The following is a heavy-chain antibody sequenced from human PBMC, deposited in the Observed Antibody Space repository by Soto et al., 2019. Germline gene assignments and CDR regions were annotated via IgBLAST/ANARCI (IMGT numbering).Heavy chain of an antibody. Sequence: SETLSLTCAVSGGSISSGGYSWSWIRQPPGKGLEWIGYIYHSGSTYYNPSLKSRVTISVDRSKNQFSLKLSSVTAADTAVYYCAGAWGGYSGYDLPPDYYGMDVWGQGTTVTVSS. CDR1: GGSISSGGYS. J-gene: IGHJ6*02. CDR2: IYHSGST. D-gene: IGHD5-12*01. V-gene: IGHV4-30-2*01. CDR3: AGAWGGYSGYDLPPDYYGMDV.